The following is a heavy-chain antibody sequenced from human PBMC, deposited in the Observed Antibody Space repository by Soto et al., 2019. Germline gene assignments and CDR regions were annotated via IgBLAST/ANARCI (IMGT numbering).Heavy chain of an antibody. Sequence: QVQLQESGPGLVKPSETLSLTCTVSGGSFKSGSYSWSWIRQPPGKGLEWIGYVYHTGRTSYNPSLKSRVSISMDTSKNQFSLNLDSVTAADTAVYFCAMDFAYFDSWCQGTLVTVSS. CDR2: VYHTGRT. V-gene: IGHV4-61*01. CDR3: AMDFAYFDS. CDR1: GGSFKSGSYS. D-gene: IGHD2-2*03. J-gene: IGHJ4*02.